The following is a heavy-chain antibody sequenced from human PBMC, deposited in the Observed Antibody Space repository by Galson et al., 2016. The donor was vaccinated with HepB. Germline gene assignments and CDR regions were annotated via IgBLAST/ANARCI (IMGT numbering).Heavy chain of an antibody. CDR1: GGSINNYY. J-gene: IGHJ6*02. CDR3: ARGLKWLRFGSYYYGMDV. Sequence: ETLSLTCNVSGGSINNYYWSWIRQSPGKGLEWIGYMYYSGSTNYNPSLRSRVTISVDTPRKQFSLNPRSVTAADTAVYYCARGLKWLRFGSYYYGMDVWGQGTTVTVSS. D-gene: IGHD5-12*01. CDR2: MYYSGST. V-gene: IGHV4-59*01.